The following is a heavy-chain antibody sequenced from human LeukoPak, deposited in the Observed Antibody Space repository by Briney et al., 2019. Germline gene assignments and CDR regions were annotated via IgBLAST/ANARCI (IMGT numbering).Heavy chain of an antibody. Sequence: GTSVKVSCKASGDTFSSYAIGWVLQAPGQGLEWIGGIIPIFGTANYAQKFQGRVTITTDESTSTAYMELSSLRSEDTAVYYCARENYYDSSGSHHPHFDYWGQGTLVTVSS. J-gene: IGHJ4*02. CDR3: ARENYYDSSGSHHPHFDY. CDR2: IIPIFGTA. CDR1: GDTFSSYA. V-gene: IGHV1-69*05. D-gene: IGHD3-22*01.